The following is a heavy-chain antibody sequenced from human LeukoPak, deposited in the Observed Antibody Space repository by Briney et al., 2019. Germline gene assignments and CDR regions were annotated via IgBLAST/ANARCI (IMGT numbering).Heavy chain of an antibody. V-gene: IGHV4-39*07. CDR2: IYYSGST. D-gene: IGHD6-13*01. CDR3: ARDLEQQLPPGWFDP. J-gene: IGHJ5*02. Sequence: SETLSLTCTVSGGSISSSSYYWGWIRQPPGKGLEWIGSIYYSGSTYYNPSLKSRVTISVDTSKNQFSLKLSSVSAADTAVYYCARDLEQQLPPGWFDPWGQGTLVTVSS. CDR1: GGSISSSSYY.